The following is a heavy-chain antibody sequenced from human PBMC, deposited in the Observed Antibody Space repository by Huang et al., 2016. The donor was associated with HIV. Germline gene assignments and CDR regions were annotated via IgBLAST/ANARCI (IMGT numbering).Heavy chain of an antibody. D-gene: IGHD3-10*01. J-gene: IGHJ6*02. CDR2: ISGSGGRE. Sequence: ELVESGGGPVQPGGSMRLSCAASEPTFNTYAMAWVRQAPGKGLEWVSSISGSGGREKYADSVKGRFTISRDNSRNTLHLQMNSLRGEDTAVYYCARFTLGSFYYGMDVWGQGTTVTVSS. V-gene: IGHV3-23*04. CDR3: ARFTLGSFYYGMDV. CDR1: EPTFNTYA.